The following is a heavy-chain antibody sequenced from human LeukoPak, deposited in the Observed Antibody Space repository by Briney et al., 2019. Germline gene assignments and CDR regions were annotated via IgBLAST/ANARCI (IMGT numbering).Heavy chain of an antibody. D-gene: IGHD3-10*01. V-gene: IGHV1-18*01. CDR2: ISAYNGNT. CDR1: GYTFTSYG. J-gene: IGHJ6*02. CDR3: ARAGAVGRWFGELIQPHYYYYGMDV. Sequence: ASVKVSCKASGYTFTSYGISWVRQAPGQGLEWMGWISAYNGNTNYAQKFQGRVTITADESTSTAYMELSSLRSEDTAVYYCARAGAVGRWFGELIQPHYYYYGMDVWGQGTTVTVSS.